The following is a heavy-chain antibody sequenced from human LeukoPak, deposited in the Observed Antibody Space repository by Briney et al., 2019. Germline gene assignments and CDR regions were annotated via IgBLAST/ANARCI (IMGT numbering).Heavy chain of an antibody. Sequence: GGSLRLSCAASGFTVSSNYMSWVRQAPGKGLEWVSVMYTGGSTNYADSVKGRFTITRDNSKNTVYLQMNSLRAEDTAVYYRARSGIQLWYVFDYWGQGTLVTVSS. CDR1: GFTVSSNY. D-gene: IGHD5-18*01. V-gene: IGHV3-53*01. J-gene: IGHJ4*02. CDR3: ARSGIQLWYVFDY. CDR2: MYTGGST.